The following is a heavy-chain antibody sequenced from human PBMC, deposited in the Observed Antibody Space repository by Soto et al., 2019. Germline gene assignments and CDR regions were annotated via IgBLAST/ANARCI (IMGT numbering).Heavy chain of an antibody. Sequence: GGSLRLSCAASGFTFSSYSMNWVRQAPGKGLEWVSSISSSSSYIYYADSVKGRFTISRDNAKNSLYLQMNSLRAEDTAVYYCASLTDYYYYYMDVWGKGTTVTVSS. CDR1: GFTFSSYS. CDR3: ASLTDYYYYYMDV. J-gene: IGHJ6*03. CDR2: ISSSSSYI. D-gene: IGHD2-21*02. V-gene: IGHV3-21*01.